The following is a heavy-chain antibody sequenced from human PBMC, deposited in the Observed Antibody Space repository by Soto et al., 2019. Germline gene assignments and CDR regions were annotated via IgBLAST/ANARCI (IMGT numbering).Heavy chain of an antibody. CDR1: GFTFSSYA. D-gene: IGHD4-17*01. CDR3: AKDLQGDGGGWMTTVTPSDY. J-gene: IGHJ4*02. V-gene: IGHV3-23*01. Sequence: GGSLRLSCAASGFTFSSYAMSWVRQAPGKGLEWVSAISGSGGSTYYADSVKGRFTISRDNSKNTLYLQMNSLGAEDTAVYYCAKDLQGDGGGWMTTVTPSDYWGQGTLVTVSS. CDR2: ISGSGGST.